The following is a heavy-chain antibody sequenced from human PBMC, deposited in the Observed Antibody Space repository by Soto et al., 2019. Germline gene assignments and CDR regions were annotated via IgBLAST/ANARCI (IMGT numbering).Heavy chain of an antibody. CDR3: AREEGSYNPGTFPFSYLYV. J-gene: IGHJ6*04. D-gene: IGHD3-10*01. CDR1: GGTFTSET. Sequence: QVQLVQSGPEVKKSGSSVKVSCKLSGGTFTSETISWVRQAPGQGLEWMGRIIPILGTGNYAQKFQGRITITEDKSTNKGYMELSSLMSKDTAVYFGAREEGSYNPGTFPFSYLYVWGNGTTVTVSS. CDR2: IIPILGTG. V-gene: IGHV1-69*08.